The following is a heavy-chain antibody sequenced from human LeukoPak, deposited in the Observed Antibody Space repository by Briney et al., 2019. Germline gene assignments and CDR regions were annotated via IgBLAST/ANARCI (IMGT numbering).Heavy chain of an antibody. CDR3: ARDNGDYPYYFDS. J-gene: IGHJ4*02. CDR1: GGSMSSGIYS. Sequence: SETLSLTCAVSGGSMSSGIYSWNWIRQPPGKGLEWIGYIYHTGSTYYNPSLRSRVTIPVDRSKNQFSLKLSSVTAADTAVYYCARDNGDYPYYFDSWGQGILVTVSS. V-gene: IGHV4-30-2*01. CDR2: IYHTGST. D-gene: IGHD4-17*01.